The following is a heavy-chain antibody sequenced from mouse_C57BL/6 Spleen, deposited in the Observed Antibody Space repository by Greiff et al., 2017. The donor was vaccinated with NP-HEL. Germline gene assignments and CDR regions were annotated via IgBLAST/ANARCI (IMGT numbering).Heavy chain of an antibody. V-gene: IGHV1-42*01. CDR2: INPSTGGT. CDR1: GYSFTGYY. CDR3: ARRLYLYAMDY. Sequence: EVQLVESGPELVKPGASVKISCKASGYSFTGYYMNWVKQSPEKSLEWIGEINPSTGGTTYNQKFKAKATLTVDKSSSTAYMQLKSLTSEDSAVYYCARRLYLYAMDYWGQGTSVTVSS. J-gene: IGHJ4*01. D-gene: IGHD5-5*01.